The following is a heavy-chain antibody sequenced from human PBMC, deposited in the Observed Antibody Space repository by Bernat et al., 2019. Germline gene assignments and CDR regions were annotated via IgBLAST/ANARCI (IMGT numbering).Heavy chain of an antibody. D-gene: IGHD1-26*01. Sequence: EVQLVESGGGLVQPGGSLRLSCAASGFTFSIYWMSWVCQAPGKGLELVANIKEDGSEKYYADAVRSRLTMPRDNAKNSLYLHMNSLRAEDTAVYYCATASGSPGNDWGQGTLVTVSS. CDR2: IKEDGSEK. J-gene: IGHJ4*02. V-gene: IGHV3-7*03. CDR1: GFTFSIYW. CDR3: ATASGSPGND.